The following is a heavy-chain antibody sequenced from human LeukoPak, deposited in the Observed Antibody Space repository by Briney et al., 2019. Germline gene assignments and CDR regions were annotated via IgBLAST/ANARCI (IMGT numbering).Heavy chain of an antibody. CDR3: ARGFRGPNFDY. D-gene: IGHD3-10*01. V-gene: IGHV4-39*01. CDR1: GGSISSSSYY. CDR2: IYYSGST. J-gene: IGHJ4*02. Sequence: SETLSLTCTVSGGSISSSSYYWGWIRQPPGKGLEWIGSIYYSGSTYYNPSLKSRVTISGDTSKNQFSLKLSSVTAADTAVYYCARGFRGPNFDYWGQGTLVTVSS.